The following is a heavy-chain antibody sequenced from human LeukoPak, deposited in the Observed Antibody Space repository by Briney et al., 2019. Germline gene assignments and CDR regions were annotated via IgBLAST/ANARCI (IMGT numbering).Heavy chain of an antibody. CDR2: IYHSGST. D-gene: IGHD2-2*01. CDR1: GGSISSGGYY. J-gene: IGHJ4*02. V-gene: IGHV4-30-2*01. CDR3: ARDAYCSSTSCPNSKGGFDY. Sequence: SETLSLTCTVSGGSISSGGYYWSWIRQPPGKGLEWIGYIYHSGSTYYNPSLKSRVTISVDRSKNQFSLKLSSVTAADTAVYYCARDAYCSSTSCPNSKGGFDYWGQGTLVTVSS.